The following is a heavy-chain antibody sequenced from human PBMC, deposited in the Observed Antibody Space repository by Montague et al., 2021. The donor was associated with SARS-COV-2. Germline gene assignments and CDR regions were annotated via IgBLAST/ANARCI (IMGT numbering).Heavy chain of an antibody. Sequence: SETLSLTCTVSGGSISSSNYDWVWIRQPPGKGLDWFGIIYYSGTTYYNPSLQSRVTISVDTSKKQFSLKLISVTAADTAVYYCARETYTSGWFQQFDYWGQGTLVTVSS. CDR2: IYYSGTT. V-gene: IGHV4-39*01. CDR1: GGSISSSNYD. CDR3: ARETYTSGWFQQFDY. D-gene: IGHD6-19*01. J-gene: IGHJ4*02.